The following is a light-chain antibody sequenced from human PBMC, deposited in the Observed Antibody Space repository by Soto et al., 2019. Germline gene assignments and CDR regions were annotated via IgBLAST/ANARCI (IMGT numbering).Light chain of an antibody. Sequence: DILMTQSPSSVSASVGDRVSINCRASRGISSWLAWYQQKPGKAPKLLISYASTLQSGVPPRFTGSGSGTNFTLTINSLRAEDFATYYCQQANSFPHTFGQGTKVDIK. CDR1: RGISSW. J-gene: IGKJ2*01. CDR2: YAS. V-gene: IGKV1-12*01. CDR3: QQANSFPHT.